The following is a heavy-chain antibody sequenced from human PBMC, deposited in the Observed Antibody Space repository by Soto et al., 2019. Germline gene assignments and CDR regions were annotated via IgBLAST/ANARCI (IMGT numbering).Heavy chain of an antibody. CDR3: ARTYCTTASCRAHGMDD. CDR1: GGSVNGCSYY. CDR2: LYYNTTT. J-gene: IGHJ6*02. Sequence: QGQLQESGPGLVKPSETLSLTCTVSGGSVNGCSYYWTWIRQPPGKGLEWIGYLYYNTTTNYHPSRQSRVTILIDPSTNQCYPKLSSVSAADTAVYSCARTYCTTASCRAHGMDDWGQGTTVTVSS. V-gene: IGHV4-61*01. D-gene: IGHD2-2*01.